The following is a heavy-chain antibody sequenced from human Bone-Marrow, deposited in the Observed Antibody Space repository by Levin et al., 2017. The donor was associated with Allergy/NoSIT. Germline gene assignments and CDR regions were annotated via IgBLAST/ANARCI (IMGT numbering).Heavy chain of an antibody. J-gene: IGHJ6*02. Sequence: ASVKVSCKASGYRFTANYIHWVRQTPGQGLEWLGWINSETGDTNYAEGFQGRVTMTRDTSTDTAYMEMNSLKKDDTTLYFCARGWNYYALDVWGQGTTVIVSS. CDR1: GYRFTANY. CDR3: ARGWNYYALDV. D-gene: IGHD1-1*01. V-gene: IGHV1-2*02. CDR2: INSETGDT.